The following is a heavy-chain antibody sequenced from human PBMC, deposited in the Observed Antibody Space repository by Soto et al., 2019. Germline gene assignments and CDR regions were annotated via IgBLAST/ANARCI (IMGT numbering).Heavy chain of an antibody. CDR3: ARDLDISVSSSFDY. J-gene: IGHJ4*02. D-gene: IGHD5-12*01. Sequence: GGSLRLSCAASGFTFSDYYMSWIRQAPGKGLEWVSYISSSGSTIYYADSVKGRFTISRDNAKNSLYLQMNSLRAEDTAVYYCARDLDISVSSSFDYWGQGTLVTVSS. CDR2: ISSSGSTI. V-gene: IGHV3-11*01. CDR1: GFTFSDYY.